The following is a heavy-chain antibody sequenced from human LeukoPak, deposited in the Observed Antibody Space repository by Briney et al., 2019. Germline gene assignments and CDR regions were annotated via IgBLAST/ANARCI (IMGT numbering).Heavy chain of an antibody. CDR2: INHSGST. CDR1: GGSLSGYY. J-gene: IGHJ2*01. V-gene: IGHV4-34*01. Sequence: PSETLSLTCAVYGGSLSGYYWSWIRQPPGKGLEWIGEINHSGSTNYNPSLKSRVTISVDTSKNQFSLKLSSVTAADTAVYYCARTLIDYGSDWYFDLWGRGTLVTVSS. CDR3: ARTLIDYGSDWYFDL. D-gene: IGHD4-17*01.